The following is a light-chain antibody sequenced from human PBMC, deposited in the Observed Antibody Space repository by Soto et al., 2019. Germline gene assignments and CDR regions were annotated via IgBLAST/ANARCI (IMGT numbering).Light chain of an antibody. CDR1: QSVSSSY. Sequence: EIVLSQSPGTQSLSPGERGTLSCRASQSVSSSYLAWYQQKPGQAPRLLIYGASSRATDIPDRFSGSGSGTAFNLNISRLEPEDFAVYYCEQYGSSPGTFGQGTKV. CDR2: GAS. CDR3: EQYGSSPGT. V-gene: IGKV3-20*01. J-gene: IGKJ1*01.